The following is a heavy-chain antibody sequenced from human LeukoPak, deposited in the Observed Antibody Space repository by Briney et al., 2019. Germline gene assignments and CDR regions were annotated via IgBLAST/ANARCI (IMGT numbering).Heavy chain of an antibody. CDR2: IYHTGNT. D-gene: IGHD4-17*01. Sequence: PSETLSHTCTVSGYSIISGYYWGWIGQPPGKGLEWVGSIYHTGNTYYNPSLKSRVTISVDTSKNQFYLKLSSVTAADTAVYFCAHVDYGDSGWFDPWGQGTLVTVSS. J-gene: IGHJ5*02. CDR1: GYSIISGYY. CDR3: AHVDYGDSGWFDP. V-gene: IGHV4-38-2*02.